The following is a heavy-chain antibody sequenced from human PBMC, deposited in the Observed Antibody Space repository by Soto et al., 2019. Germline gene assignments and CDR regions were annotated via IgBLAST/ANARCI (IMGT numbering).Heavy chain of an antibody. CDR2: ISAYNGNT. Sequence: ASVKVSCKASGYTFTSYGISWVRQAPGQGLEWMGWISAYNGNTNYAQKLQGRVTMTTDTSTSTAYMELRSLRSDDTAVYYCARGYSSSQRAFYYGMDVWGQGTTVTVSS. D-gene: IGHD6-13*01. V-gene: IGHV1-18*01. CDR3: ARGYSSSQRAFYYGMDV. J-gene: IGHJ6*02. CDR1: GYTFTSYG.